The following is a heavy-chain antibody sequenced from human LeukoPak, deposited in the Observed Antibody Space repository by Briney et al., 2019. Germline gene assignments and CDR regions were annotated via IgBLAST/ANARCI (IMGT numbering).Heavy chain of an antibody. CDR1: SGSFSGYY. D-gene: IGHD3-10*01. J-gene: IGHJ4*02. Sequence: PSETLSLTCAVYSGSFSGYYWTWFRQPPGKGLEWIGEFNHNWGAKYNPSLKSRVTMSVGTSKNQFSLKLSSVTAADTAVYYCARGKAYYYGSGRNFDYWGQGTLVTVSS. CDR3: ARGKAYYYGSGRNFDY. V-gene: IGHV4-34*01. CDR2: FNHNWGA.